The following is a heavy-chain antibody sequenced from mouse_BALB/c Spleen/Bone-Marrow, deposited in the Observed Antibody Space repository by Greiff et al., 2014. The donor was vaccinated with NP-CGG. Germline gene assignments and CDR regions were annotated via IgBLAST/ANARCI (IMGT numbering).Heavy chain of an antibody. Sequence: LMESGPELVKPGASVKISCKASGYTFTDYYINWVKQKPGQGLEWIGWIYPGSGNTKYNEKFKGKATLTVDTSSSTAYMQLSSLTSEDTAVYFCARGVYYGNYFDYWGQDTTLTVSS. CDR2: IYPGSGNT. D-gene: IGHD2-1*01. V-gene: IGHV1-84*02. J-gene: IGHJ2*01. CDR3: ARGVYYGNYFDY. CDR1: GYTFTDYY.